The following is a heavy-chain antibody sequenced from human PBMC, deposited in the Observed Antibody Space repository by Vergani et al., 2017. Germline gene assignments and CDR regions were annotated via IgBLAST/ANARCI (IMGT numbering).Heavy chain of an antibody. CDR2: IYTSGST. CDR1: GGSISSGSYY. V-gene: IGHV4-61*02. J-gene: IGHJ6*03. D-gene: IGHD2-2*01. CDR3: ARGVVVVPAAPTPYYYYYMDV. Sequence: QVQLQESGPGLVKPSQTLSLTCTVSGGSISSGSYYWSWIRQPAGKGLEWIGRIYTSGSTNYNPSLKSRVTISVDTSKNEFSLKLSYVTAADTAVYYCARGVVVVPAAPTPYYYYYMDVWGKGTTVTVSS.